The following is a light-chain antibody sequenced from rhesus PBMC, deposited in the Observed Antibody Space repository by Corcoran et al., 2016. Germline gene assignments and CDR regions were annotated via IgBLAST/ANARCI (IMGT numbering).Light chain of an antibody. CDR3: SSYAGNNTYI. CDR1: SSDIGGYNY. J-gene: IGLJ1*01. CDR2: EVS. Sequence: QAALTQPRSVSGSPGQSVTISCTGTSSDIGGYNYVSWYQQHPGTAPKLMIYEVSKRPSGVSDRFSGSKSGNTASLNISGLQAEDEAFYYCSSYAGNNTYIVGAGTRLTVL. V-gene: IGLV2-32*02.